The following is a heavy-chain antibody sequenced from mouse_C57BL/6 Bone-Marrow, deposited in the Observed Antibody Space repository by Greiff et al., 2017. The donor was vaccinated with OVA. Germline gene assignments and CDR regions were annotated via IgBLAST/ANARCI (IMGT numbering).Heavy chain of an antibody. J-gene: IGHJ4*01. CDR3: AREKDVTTVEDYAMDY. Sequence: QVQLQQSGAELVKPGASVKISCKASGYAFSSYWMNWVKQRPGKGLEWIGQIYPGDGDTNYNGKFKGKATLTADKSSSTAYMQLSSLTSEDSAVYVCAREKDVTTVEDYAMDYWGQGTSVTVSS. CDR1: GYAFSSYW. CDR2: IYPGDGDT. V-gene: IGHV1-80*01. D-gene: IGHD1-1*01.